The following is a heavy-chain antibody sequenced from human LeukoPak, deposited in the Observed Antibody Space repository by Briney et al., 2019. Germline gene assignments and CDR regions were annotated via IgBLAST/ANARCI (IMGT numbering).Heavy chain of an antibody. CDR3: TRLGGYQLLYYYYIDV. CDR2: IRSKANSYAT. J-gene: IGHJ6*03. Sequence: GGSLRLSCAASGFTFSGSAMHWVRQASGKGLEWVGRIRSKANSYATAYAASVKGRFTISRDDSKNTAYLQMNSLKTEDTAVYYCTRLGGYQLLYYYYIDVWGKGTTVTLSS. CDR1: GFTFSGSA. D-gene: IGHD2-2*01. V-gene: IGHV3-73*01.